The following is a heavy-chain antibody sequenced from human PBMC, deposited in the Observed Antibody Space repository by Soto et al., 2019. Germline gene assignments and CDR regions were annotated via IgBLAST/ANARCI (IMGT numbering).Heavy chain of an antibody. CDR1: GYTFTSYA. D-gene: IGHD1-26*01. J-gene: IGHJ6*02. CDR3: AAASGSYSQRGGMDV. CDR2: INAGNGNT. V-gene: IGHV1-3*01. Sequence: ASVKVSCKASGYTFTSYAMHWVRQAPGQRLEWMGWINAGNGNTKYSQKFQERVTITRDTSTSTAYMELSSLRSEDTAVYYCAAASGSYSQRGGMDVWGQGTTVTVSS.